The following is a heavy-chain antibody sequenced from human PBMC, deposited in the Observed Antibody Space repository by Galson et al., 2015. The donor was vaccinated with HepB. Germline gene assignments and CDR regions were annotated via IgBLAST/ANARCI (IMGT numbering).Heavy chain of an antibody. Sequence: RLSCAASGFTFSSYAMHWVRQAPGKGLEWVAVISYDGSNKYYADSVKGRFTISRDNSKNTLYLQMNSLRAEDTAVYYCARDWSEFVSSSEWLPDYYYYYMDVWGKGTTVTVSS. J-gene: IGHJ6*03. D-gene: IGHD3-3*01. CDR3: ARDWSEFVSSSEWLPDYYYYYMDV. CDR2: ISYDGSNK. CDR1: GFTFSSYA. V-gene: IGHV3-30-3*01.